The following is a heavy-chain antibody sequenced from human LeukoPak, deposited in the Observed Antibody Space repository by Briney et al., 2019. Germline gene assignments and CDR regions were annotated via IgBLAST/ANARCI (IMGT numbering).Heavy chain of an antibody. D-gene: IGHD2-2*01. CDR2: IFNSGIT. CDR1: GGSISGYY. V-gene: IGHV4-59*01. J-gene: IGHJ4*02. CDR3: AKDQWYQLLFDY. Sequence: SETLSLTCTVSGGSISGYYWSWLRQPPGKGLEWIGYIFNSGITNYNPSLKSRVTTSVDTSMNQFSLKLISVTAADTAVYYCAKDQWYQLLFDYWGQGTLVTVSS.